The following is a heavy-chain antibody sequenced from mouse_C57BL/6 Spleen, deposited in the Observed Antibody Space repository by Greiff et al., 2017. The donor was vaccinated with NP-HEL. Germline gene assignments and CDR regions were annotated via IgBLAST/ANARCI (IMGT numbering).Heavy chain of an antibody. J-gene: IGHJ1*03. V-gene: IGHV3-6*01. D-gene: IGHD2-3*01. CDR3: ASYDGYYEGYFDV. CDR2: ISYDGSN. Sequence: EVQLQQSGPGLVKPSQSLSLTCSVTGYSITSGYYWNWIRQFPGNKLEWMGYISYDGSNNYNPSLKNRISITRDPSKNQFFLKLNSVTTEDTATYYCASYDGYYEGYFDVWGTGTTVTVSS. CDR1: GYSITSGYY.